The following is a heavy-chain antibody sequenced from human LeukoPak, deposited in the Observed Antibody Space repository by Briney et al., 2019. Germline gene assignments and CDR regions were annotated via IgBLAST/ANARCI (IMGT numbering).Heavy chain of an antibody. D-gene: IGHD1-26*01. V-gene: IGHV3-21*01. CDR2: ITSTTYI. Sequence: GGSLRLSCAAPGFTFSSYSMNWVRQAPGKGLEWVSSITSTTYIYYADSVKGRFTISRDNAKNSLYLQMNSLRAEDTAVYYCARAGSYFSDVDYWGQGTLVTVSS. CDR1: GFTFSSYS. J-gene: IGHJ4*02. CDR3: ARAGSYFSDVDY.